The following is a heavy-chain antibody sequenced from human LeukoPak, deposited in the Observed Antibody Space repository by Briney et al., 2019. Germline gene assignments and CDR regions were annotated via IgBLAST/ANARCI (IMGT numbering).Heavy chain of an antibody. CDR2: IYSGGAT. D-gene: IGHD3-22*01. CDR1: GFTFSSYA. J-gene: IGHJ6*02. CDR3: ARHDSSGYPGRLHGMVV. V-gene: IGHV3-66*04. Sequence: GGSLRLSCAASGFTFSSYAMSWVRQAPGKGLEWVSVIYSGGATYYADSVKGRFTISRDNSKNTLYLQLSSLRAEDTAVYYCARHDSSGYPGRLHGMVVWGQGTTVTASS.